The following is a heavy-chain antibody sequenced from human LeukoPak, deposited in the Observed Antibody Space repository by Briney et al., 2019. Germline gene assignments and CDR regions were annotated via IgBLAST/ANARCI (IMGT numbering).Heavy chain of an antibody. CDR2: INPNSGGT. D-gene: IGHD3-16*02. V-gene: IGHV1-2*02. CDR1: GYTFTDYY. Sequence: ASVKVSCKASGYTFTDYYIQWMRQAPGQGLEWMGWINPNSGGTKYAQKLQGRVTMTRDTSISTAYMGLSRLRSDDTAVYYCARLREGLYHFDYWGQGTLVSVSS. CDR3: ARLREGLYHFDY. J-gene: IGHJ4*02.